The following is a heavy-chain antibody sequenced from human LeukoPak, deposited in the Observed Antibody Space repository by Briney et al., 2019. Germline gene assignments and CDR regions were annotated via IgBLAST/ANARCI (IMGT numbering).Heavy chain of an antibody. Sequence: GGSLRLSCVASGLTFSNAWMSWVRQAPGKGLEWVSSISSSSSYIYYADSVKGRFTISRDNAKNSLYLQMNSLRAEDTAVYYCARGLSGGLQGDFDYWGQGTLVTVSS. CDR2: ISSSSSYI. J-gene: IGHJ4*02. V-gene: IGHV3-21*01. CDR1: GLTFSNAW. D-gene: IGHD2-15*01. CDR3: ARGLSGGLQGDFDY.